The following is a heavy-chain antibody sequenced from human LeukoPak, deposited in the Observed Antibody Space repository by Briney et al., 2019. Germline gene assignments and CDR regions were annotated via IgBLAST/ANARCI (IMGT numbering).Heavy chain of an antibody. CDR1: GFTFSSYW. V-gene: IGHV3-74*01. Sequence: GGSLRLSCAASGFTFSSYWMHWVRQAPVKGLVWVSRINTDGRTTTYADSVKGRFTISRDNAKNTVYLQTSSLTAEDTAVYYCVRGTYHAYYMDVWGKGTTVTVSS. J-gene: IGHJ6*03. CDR2: INTDGRTT. D-gene: IGHD3-16*01. CDR3: VRGTYHAYYMDV.